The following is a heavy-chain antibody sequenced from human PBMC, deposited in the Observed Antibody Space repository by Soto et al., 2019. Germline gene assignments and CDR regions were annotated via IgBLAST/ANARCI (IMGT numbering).Heavy chain of an antibody. CDR1: GYSFFSHW. V-gene: IGHV5-51*01. J-gene: IGHJ4*02. D-gene: IGHD3-22*01. Sequence: GESLKISCKGSGYSFFSHWIGWVRQMPGKGLEWVGIISPADSETRYSPSFQGQVTISVDKSINTAYLQWSSLKASDTAMYYCARRPWLSGYYDYWGQGTLVTVSS. CDR2: ISPADSET. CDR3: ARRPWLSGYYDY.